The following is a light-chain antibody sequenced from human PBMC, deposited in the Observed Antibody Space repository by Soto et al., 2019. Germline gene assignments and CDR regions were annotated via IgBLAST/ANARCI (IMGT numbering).Light chain of an antibody. V-gene: IGLV4-69*01. CDR2: LNSDGSL. Sequence: QLVLTQSPSASASLGASVKLTCTLRGGHNNYAIAWHQQQPEKGPRYLMKLNSDGSLTKGDGIPGRFSGSISGTEISLTIPSLRSEDEADYYCQTWDTGIVFGGGTKLTVL. J-gene: IGLJ3*02. CDR1: GGHNNYA. CDR3: QTWDTGIV.